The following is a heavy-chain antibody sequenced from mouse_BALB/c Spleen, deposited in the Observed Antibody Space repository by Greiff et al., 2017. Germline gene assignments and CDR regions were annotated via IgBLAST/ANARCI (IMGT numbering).Heavy chain of an antibody. CDR3: ARPDYDYDVGAMDY. V-gene: IGHV5-6-3*01. CDR2: INSNGGST. Sequence: EVQLQESGGGLVQPGGSLKLSCAASGFTFSSYGMSWVRQTPDKRLELVATINSNGGSTYYPDSVKGRFTISRDNAKNTLYLQMSSLKSEDTAMYYCARPDYDYDVGAMDYWGQGTSVTVSS. CDR1: GFTFSSYG. D-gene: IGHD2-4*01. J-gene: IGHJ4*01.